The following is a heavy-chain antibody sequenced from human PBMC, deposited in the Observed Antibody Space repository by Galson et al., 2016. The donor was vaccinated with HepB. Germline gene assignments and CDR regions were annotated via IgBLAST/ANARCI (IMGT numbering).Heavy chain of an antibody. CDR1: GFSLNTSGMC. CDR3: ARRTYLVDAFDI. CDR2: IDWDDDK. V-gene: IGHV2-70*01. Sequence: PALVKPTQTLTLTCAFSGFSLNTSGMCVSWIRQPPGKALEWLALIDWDDDKYYNTSLKTRLTISKDTSKNQVVHTMTNMDPVDTATYYCARRTYLVDAFDIWGQGTMVTVSS. J-gene: IGHJ3*02. D-gene: IGHD1-1*01.